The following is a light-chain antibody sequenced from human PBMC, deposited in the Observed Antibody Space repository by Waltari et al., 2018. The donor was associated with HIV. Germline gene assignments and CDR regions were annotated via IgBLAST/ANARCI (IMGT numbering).Light chain of an antibody. CDR1: SSDVGRYNY. J-gene: IGLJ2*01. V-gene: IGLV2-11*01. CDR2: NVS. Sequence: QSALTQPRSVSGSPGPSVTISCTGTSSDVGRYNYFPWYQQHPGKAPKLMIYNVSKRPSGVPDRFSGSKSGNTASLTISGLQAEDEADYYCCSYAGSYTPLFGGGTKLTVL. CDR3: CSYAGSYTPL.